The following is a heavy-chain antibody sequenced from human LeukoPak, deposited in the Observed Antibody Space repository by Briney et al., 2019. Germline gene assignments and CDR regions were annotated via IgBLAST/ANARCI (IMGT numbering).Heavy chain of an antibody. Sequence: PSETLSLTCAVYGGSFSGYYWSWIRQPPGKGLEWIGEINHSGSTNYNPSLQSRVTISVDTSKNQFSLKLSSVTAADTAVYYCAGRYCSSTSCYFHYHYGMDVWGKGTTVTVSS. D-gene: IGHD2-2*01. CDR3: AGRYCSSTSCYFHYHYGMDV. CDR1: GGSFSGYY. CDR2: INHSGST. V-gene: IGHV4-34*01. J-gene: IGHJ6*04.